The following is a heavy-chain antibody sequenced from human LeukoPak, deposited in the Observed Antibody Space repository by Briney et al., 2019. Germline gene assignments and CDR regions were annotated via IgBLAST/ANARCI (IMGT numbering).Heavy chain of an antibody. CDR2: IIPILGIA. J-gene: IGHJ4*02. V-gene: IGHV1-69*04. CDR1: GGTFSSYA. Sequence: SVKVSCKASGGTFSSYAISWVRQAPGQGLEWMGRIIPILGIANYAQEFQGRVTITADKSTSTAYMELSSLRSEDTAVYYCARGSLAFFSIDYWGQGTLVTVSS. CDR3: ARGSLAFFSIDY. D-gene: IGHD2/OR15-2a*01.